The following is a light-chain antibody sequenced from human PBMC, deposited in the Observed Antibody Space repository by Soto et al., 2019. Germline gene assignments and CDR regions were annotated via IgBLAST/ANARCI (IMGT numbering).Light chain of an antibody. CDR2: GAS. Sequence: EIVLTQSPGTLYLSPGERATLSCRASQSVSSSYLAWYQQKPGQDPRLLSYGASSRATGIPDRFSGSGSETDFTLNISRLEPEDFAVYYCQQYGSSPRTFGQGTKVAIK. CDR3: QQYGSSPRT. J-gene: IGKJ1*01. CDR1: QSVSSSY. V-gene: IGKV3-20*01.